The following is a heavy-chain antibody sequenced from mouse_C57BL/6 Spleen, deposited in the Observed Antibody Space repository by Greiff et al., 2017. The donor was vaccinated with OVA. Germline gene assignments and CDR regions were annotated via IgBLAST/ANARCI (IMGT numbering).Heavy chain of an antibody. D-gene: IGHD1-1*01. V-gene: IGHV1-26*01. CDR1: GYTFTDYY. CDR3: AIITTVVEGAMDY. Sequence: EVQLQQSGPELVKPGASVKISCKASGYTFTDYYMNWVKQSHGKSLEWIGDINPNNGGTSYNQKFKGKATLTVDKSSSTAYMELRSLTSEDSAVYYCAIITTVVEGAMDYWGQGTSVTVSS. J-gene: IGHJ4*01. CDR2: INPNNGGT.